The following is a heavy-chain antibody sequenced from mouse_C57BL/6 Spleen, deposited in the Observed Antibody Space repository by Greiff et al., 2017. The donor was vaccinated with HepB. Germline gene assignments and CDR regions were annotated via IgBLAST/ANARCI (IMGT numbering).Heavy chain of an antibody. CDR1: GYSFTDYN. CDR3: ASSYYSGSSYEGYFDY. J-gene: IGHJ2*01. D-gene: IGHD1-1*01. Sequence: EVQLQQSGPELVKPGASVKISCKASGYSFTDYNMNWVKQSNGKSLEWIGVINPNYGTTSYNQKFKGKATLTVDQSSSTAYMQLTSLTSEDSAVYYCASSYYSGSSYEGYFDYWGQGTTLTVSS. V-gene: IGHV1-39*01. CDR2: INPNYGTT.